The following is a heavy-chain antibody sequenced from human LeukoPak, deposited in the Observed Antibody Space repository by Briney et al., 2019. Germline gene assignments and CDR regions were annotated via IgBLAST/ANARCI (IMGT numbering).Heavy chain of an antibody. Sequence: GASVKVSCKVSGYTLTELSMHWARQAPGKGLEWMGGIIPIFGTANYAQKFQGRVTITADESTSTAYMELSSLRSEDTAVYYCARAGVGEWELLLMDYWGQGTLVTVSS. CDR1: GYTLTELS. CDR3: ARAGVGEWELLLMDY. J-gene: IGHJ4*02. D-gene: IGHD1-26*01. CDR2: IIPIFGTA. V-gene: IGHV1-69*13.